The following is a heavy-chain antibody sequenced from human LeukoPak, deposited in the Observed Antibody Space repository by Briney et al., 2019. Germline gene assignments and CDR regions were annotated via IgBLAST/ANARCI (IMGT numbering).Heavy chain of an antibody. V-gene: IGHV4-4*02. CDR2: IYHSGST. CDR3: ARDSGTTGEVKFDP. CDR1: GHSIRNDYW. Sequence: SETLSLTCVVSGHSIRNDYWWTWVRQPPGKGLEWIGEIYHSGSTNYNPSLKSRVSISVDKSKNQFSLKLMSVTAADTAVYYCARDSGTTGEVKFDPWGQGTLVTVSS. J-gene: IGHJ5*02. D-gene: IGHD3-10*01.